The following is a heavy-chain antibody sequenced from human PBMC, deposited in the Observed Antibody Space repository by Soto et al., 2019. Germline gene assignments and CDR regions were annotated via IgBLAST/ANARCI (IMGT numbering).Heavy chain of an antibody. CDR1: GYNFATHW. Sequence: GASLKISCQGSGYNFATHWIGWVRHKAGKGLEWMGIIFPGDAETRYSPSFQGHITISADKSISTAYLRWSSLKASDTAMYYCARPSSGLPYDAFDIWGQGTMVTVSS. CDR3: ARPSSGLPYDAFDI. V-gene: IGHV5-51*01. D-gene: IGHD6-19*01. J-gene: IGHJ3*02. CDR2: IFPGDAET.